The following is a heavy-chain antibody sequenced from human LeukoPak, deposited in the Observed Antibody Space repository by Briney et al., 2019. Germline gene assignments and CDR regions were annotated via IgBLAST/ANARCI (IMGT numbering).Heavy chain of an antibody. CDR2: ISSSSSYI. Sequence: GGSLRLSCAASGFTFSSYSMNWVRQAPGKGLEWVSSISSSSSYIYYADSVKGRFTISRDNAKNSLYLQMNSLSAEDTAVYYCARDPGYCSGGSCQYYYYYYMDVWGKGTTVTVSS. D-gene: IGHD2-15*01. CDR1: GFTFSSYS. CDR3: ARDPGYCSGGSCQYYYYYYMDV. J-gene: IGHJ6*03. V-gene: IGHV3-21*01.